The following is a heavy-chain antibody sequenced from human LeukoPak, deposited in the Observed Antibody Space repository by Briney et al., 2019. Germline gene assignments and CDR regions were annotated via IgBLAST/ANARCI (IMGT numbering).Heavy chain of an antibody. V-gene: IGHV1-2*02. D-gene: IGHD6-13*01. J-gene: IGHJ6*02. CDR1: GYTFTGYY. CDR3: ARVLAAGSRYYYYGMDV. Sequence: ASVKVSRKASGYTFTGYYMHWVRQAPGQGLEWMGWINPNSGGTNYAQKFQGRVTMTRDTSISTAYMELSRLRSDDTAVYYCARVLAAGSRYYYYGMDVWGQGTTVTVSS. CDR2: INPNSGGT.